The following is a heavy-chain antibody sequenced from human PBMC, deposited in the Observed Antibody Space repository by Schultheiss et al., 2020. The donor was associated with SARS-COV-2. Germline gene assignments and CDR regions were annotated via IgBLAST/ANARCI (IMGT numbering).Heavy chain of an antibody. D-gene: IGHD6-19*01. CDR2: IWSDGSRI. Sequence: GESLKISCAASGFPFSSYNLHWVRQPPGKGLEWVAVIWSDGSRIYYADSVKGRFTISRDNAKNSLYLQMNSLRAEDTAVYYCARDQYPAVAGTGGFDYWGQGTLVTVSS. V-gene: IGHV3-33*08. CDR1: GFPFSSYN. CDR3: ARDQYPAVAGTGGFDY. J-gene: IGHJ4*02.